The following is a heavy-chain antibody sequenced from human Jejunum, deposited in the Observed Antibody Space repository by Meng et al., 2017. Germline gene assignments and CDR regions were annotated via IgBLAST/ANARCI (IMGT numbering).Heavy chain of an antibody. D-gene: IGHD1-7*01. V-gene: IGHV4-4*02. J-gene: IGHJ4*02. Sequence: QVPPKGSGPGRVGPSGALSLTCAVSGGFSSIYWWSWLRQPPGKGLEWIGEMHQSGSSNYNPSLKSRLTMSVDESKNHFSLKLNSVTAADTAVYYCARGWKYAWFNWGQGTLVTVSS. CDR2: MHQSGSS. CDR3: ARGWKYAWFN. CDR1: GGFSSIYW.